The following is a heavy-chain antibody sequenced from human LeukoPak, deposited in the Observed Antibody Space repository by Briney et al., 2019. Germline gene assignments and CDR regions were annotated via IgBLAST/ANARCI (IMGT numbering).Heavy chain of an antibody. Sequence: SETLSLTCTVSGGSISSYYWSWIRQPPGKGLEWIGYIYYSGSTTYNPSLKSRVTISVDTSKKQLSLKLSSVTAADTAVYYCARHHDVGAIAFDYWGQGTLVTVSS. CDR1: GGSISSYY. V-gene: IGHV4-59*08. D-gene: IGHD1-26*01. CDR3: ARHHDVGAIAFDY. J-gene: IGHJ4*02. CDR2: IYYSGST.